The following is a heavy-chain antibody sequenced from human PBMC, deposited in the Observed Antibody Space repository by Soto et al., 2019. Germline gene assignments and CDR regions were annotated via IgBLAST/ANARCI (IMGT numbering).Heavy chain of an antibody. CDR3: ATNYGSGYRAFDY. CDR1: GYTFTSYA. CDR2: INAGNGNT. V-gene: IGHV1-3*01. Sequence: GASVKVSCKASGYTFTSYAMHWVRQAPGQRLEWMGWINAGNGNTKYSQKFQGRVTITTDKSASTAYMELSSLRSEDTAMYYCATNYGSGYRAFDYWGQGALVTVSS. D-gene: IGHD3-10*01. J-gene: IGHJ4*02.